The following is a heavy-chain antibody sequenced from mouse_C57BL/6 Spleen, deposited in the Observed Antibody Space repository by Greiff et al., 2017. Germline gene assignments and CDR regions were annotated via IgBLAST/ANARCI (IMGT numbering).Heavy chain of an antibody. Sequence: QVQLQQPGAELVMPGASVKLSCKASGYTFTSYWMHWVKQRPGQGLEWIGEIDPSDSYTNYNQKFKGKSTLTVDKSSSTAYMQLSSLTSEDSAVYYCARSVYDGYVLAYWGQGTLVTVSA. CDR1: GYTFTSYW. V-gene: IGHV1-69*01. CDR3: ARSVYDGYVLAY. D-gene: IGHD2-3*01. CDR2: IDPSDSYT. J-gene: IGHJ3*01.